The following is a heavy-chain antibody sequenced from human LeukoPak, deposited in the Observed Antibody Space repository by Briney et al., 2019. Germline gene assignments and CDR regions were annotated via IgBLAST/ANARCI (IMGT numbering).Heavy chain of an antibody. D-gene: IGHD3-22*01. J-gene: IGHJ4*02. V-gene: IGHV4-39*01. CDR3: ARHVTSITMIVVVPQYFDY. CDR2: IYYSGST. CDR1: GGPISSSSYY. Sequence: SETLSLTCTVSGGPISSSSYYWGWIRQPPGKGLEWIGSIYYSGSTYYNPSLKSRVTISVDTSKNQFSLKLSSVTAADTAVYYCARHVTSITMIVVVPQYFDYWGQGTLVTVSS.